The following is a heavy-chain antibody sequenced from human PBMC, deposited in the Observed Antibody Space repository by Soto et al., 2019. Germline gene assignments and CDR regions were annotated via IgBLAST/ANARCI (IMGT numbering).Heavy chain of an antibody. V-gene: IGHV1-69*01. J-gene: IGHJ5*02. D-gene: IGHD1-7*01. CDR1: GGTFSSYA. Sequence: QVQLVQSGAEVKKPGSSVKVSCKASGGTFSSYAISWVRQAPVQGLEWMGGIIPIFGTANYAQKFQGRVTITADESTSTAYMELSSLRSEDTAVYYCARGGNWNYGGDGWFDPWGQGTLVTVSS. CDR2: IIPIFGTA. CDR3: ARGGNWNYGGDGWFDP.